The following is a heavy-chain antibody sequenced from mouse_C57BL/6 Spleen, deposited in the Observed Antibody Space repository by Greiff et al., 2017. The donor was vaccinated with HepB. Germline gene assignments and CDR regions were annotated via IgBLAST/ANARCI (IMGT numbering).Heavy chain of an antibody. CDR2: IDPSDSYT. Sequence: QVQLQQPGAELVKPGASVKLSCKASGYTFTSYWMQWVKQRPGQGLEWIGEIDPSDSYTNYNQKFKGKATLTVDTSSSTAYMQLSSLTSEDSAVYYCARWGTTNVWGTGTTVTVSS. CDR1: GYTFTSYW. CDR3: ARWGTTNV. J-gene: IGHJ1*03. D-gene: IGHD1-1*01. V-gene: IGHV1-50*01.